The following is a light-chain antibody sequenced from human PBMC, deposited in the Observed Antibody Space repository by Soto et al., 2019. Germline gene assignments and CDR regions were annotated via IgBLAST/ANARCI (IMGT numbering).Light chain of an antibody. Sequence: EIVMTQSPATLYVSPGERATLSCRASQSVSSNLAWYQQKPGQAPRLLIYGASTRATGIPARFSGSGSGTEFTLTISSLQSEDFAVYYWQQYNNWPPVTFGGGTKVEIK. CDR1: QSVSSN. CDR2: GAS. V-gene: IGKV3-15*01. CDR3: QQYNNWPPVT. J-gene: IGKJ4*01.